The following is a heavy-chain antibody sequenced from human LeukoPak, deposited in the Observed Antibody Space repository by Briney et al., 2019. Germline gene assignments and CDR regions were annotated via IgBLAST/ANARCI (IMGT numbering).Heavy chain of an antibody. J-gene: IGHJ4*02. CDR3: ARASYYDSSGYSYFDY. V-gene: IGHV4-59*12. D-gene: IGHD3-22*01. Sequence: PSETLSLTCTVSGGSISGYYWSWIRQPPGKGLEWIGYIFSSGSTNYNPSLKSRVTMSVDTSKNQFSLKLSSVTAADTAVYYCARASYYDSSGYSYFDYWGQGTLVTVSS. CDR1: GGSISGYY. CDR2: IFSSGST.